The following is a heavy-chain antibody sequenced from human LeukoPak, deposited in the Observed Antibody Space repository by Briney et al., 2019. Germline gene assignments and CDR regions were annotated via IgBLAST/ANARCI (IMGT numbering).Heavy chain of an antibody. Sequence: ASVKVSCKASGYTFTDYYMHWVRQAPGQGLEWMGRINPNSGGTNYAQKFQGRVTMTRDTSISTAYMELSRLRSDDTAVYYCARDITMIVEPFDYWGQGTLVTVSS. CDR2: INPNSGGT. CDR1: GYTFTDYY. V-gene: IGHV1-2*06. D-gene: IGHD3-22*01. J-gene: IGHJ4*02. CDR3: ARDITMIVEPFDY.